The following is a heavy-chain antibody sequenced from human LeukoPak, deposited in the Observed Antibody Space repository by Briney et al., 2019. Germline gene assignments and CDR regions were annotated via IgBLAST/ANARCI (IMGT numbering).Heavy chain of an antibody. CDR1: GFTFSSYA. CDR2: ISGSGGST. CDR3: RVGATTHGAFDI. D-gene: IGHD1-26*01. J-gene: IGHJ3*02. V-gene: IGHV3-23*01. Sequence: RAGGSLRLSCAASGFTFSSYAMSWVRQAPGKGLEWVSAISGSGGSTYYADSVKGRFTISRDNSKNTLYLQMNSLRAEDTAVYYCRVGATTHGAFDIWGQGAMVTVSS.